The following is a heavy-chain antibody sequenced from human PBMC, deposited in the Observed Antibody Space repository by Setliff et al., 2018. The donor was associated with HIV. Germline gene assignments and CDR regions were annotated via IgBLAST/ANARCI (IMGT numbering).Heavy chain of an antibody. CDR1: GDSVNDRSYF. CDR2: IHVSGST. V-gene: IGHV4-61*05. CDR3: ARTGYAFDV. J-gene: IGHJ3*01. Sequence: SETLSLTCTVSGDSVNDRSYFWGWIRQSPGKGPEWIAYIHVSGSTYFNPSLSSRVTISIDTSNNQFSLRLSSVTAADTAVYYCARTGYAFDVWGLGTMVTVSS.